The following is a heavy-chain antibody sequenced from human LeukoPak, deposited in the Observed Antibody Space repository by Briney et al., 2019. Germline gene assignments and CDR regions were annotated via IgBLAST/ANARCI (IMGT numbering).Heavy chain of an antibody. J-gene: IGHJ4*02. D-gene: IGHD2-21*02. CDR2: IYYSGST. CDR1: GGSISSGGYY. CDR3: ARVTTYCGGDCYPGYFDY. Sequence: SETLSLTCTVSGGSISSGGYYWSWIRQHPGKGLEWTGYIYYSGSTYYNPSLKSRVTISVDTSKNQFSLKLSSVTAADTAVYYCARVTTYCGGDCYPGYFDYWGQGTLVTVSS. V-gene: IGHV4-31*03.